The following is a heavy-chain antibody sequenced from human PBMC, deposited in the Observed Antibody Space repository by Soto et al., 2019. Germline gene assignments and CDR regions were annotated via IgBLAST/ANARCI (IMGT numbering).Heavy chain of an antibody. J-gene: IGHJ4*02. CDR2: IYCDDDK. D-gene: IGHD3-3*02. CDR1: GFPLSTSGVS. CDR3: AHRVSRGSVDY. Sequence: QIPLQESDPPLVKPTQTLTLTCTFYGFPLSTSGVSVGWIRQPPGKAPEWLPFIYCDDDKHYSPSLQSRVTSTKDTFKNQVVVIMTNMDPVDKATFYCAHRVSRGSVDYLGQGSQVTVSS. V-gene: IGHV2-5*02.